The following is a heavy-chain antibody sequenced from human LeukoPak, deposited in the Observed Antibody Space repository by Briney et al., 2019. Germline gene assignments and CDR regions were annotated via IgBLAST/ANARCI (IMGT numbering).Heavy chain of an antibody. CDR3: ARESGYDFWSGYLRFWDY. CDR1: GYTLTELS. Sequence: ASVKVSCKVSGYTLTELSMHWVRQAPGKGLEWMGGFDPEDGETIYAQKFQGRVTMTTDTSTSTAYMELRSLRSDDTAVYYCARESGYDFWSGYLRFWDYWGQGTLVTVSS. J-gene: IGHJ4*02. D-gene: IGHD3/OR15-3a*01. V-gene: IGHV1-24*01. CDR2: FDPEDGET.